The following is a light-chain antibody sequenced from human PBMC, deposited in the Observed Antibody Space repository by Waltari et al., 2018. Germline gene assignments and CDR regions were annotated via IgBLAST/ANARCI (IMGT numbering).Light chain of an antibody. CDR3: MQGLQGPPT. V-gene: IGKV2-28*01. Sequence: IVMTQSPLSLPVTPGEPASISCRSSQSLLYSNGYNYLDWYVQKTGQSPQLLIYLGSNRASGVPDRFSGSGSGTDFTLTISRVEAEDVGVYYCMQGLQGPPTFGQGTRLEIK. J-gene: IGKJ5*01. CDR2: LGS. CDR1: QSLLYSNGYNY.